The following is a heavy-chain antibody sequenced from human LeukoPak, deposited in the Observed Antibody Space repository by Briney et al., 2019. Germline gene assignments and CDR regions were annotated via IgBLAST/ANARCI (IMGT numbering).Heavy chain of an antibody. CDR3: ARDPWITKHAFDI. V-gene: IGHV4-4*07. J-gene: IGHJ3*02. CDR1: GGSISSYY. Sequence: SETLSLTCTVSGGSISSYYWSWIRQPAGKGLEWIGRIYTSGSTSYNPSLKSRVTMSVDMSKNQFSLKLSSVTAADTAVYYCARDPWITKHAFDIWGQGTMVTVSS. D-gene: IGHD1-1*01. CDR2: IYTSGST.